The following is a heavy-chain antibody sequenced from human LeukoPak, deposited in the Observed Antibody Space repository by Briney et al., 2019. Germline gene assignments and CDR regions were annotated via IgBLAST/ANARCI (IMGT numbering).Heavy chain of an antibody. D-gene: IGHD5-18*01. CDR1: GFTFSSYS. CDR2: ISTSSSYI. Sequence: GGSLRLSCAASGFTFSSYSMNWVRQAPGKGLDWVSSISTSSSYIYYADSVKGRITISRDNARKSLYLQMNSLRAEDPAVYYCAREREYNYGHMLGYWGQGTLVTVSS. J-gene: IGHJ4*02. V-gene: IGHV3-21*01. CDR3: AREREYNYGHMLGY.